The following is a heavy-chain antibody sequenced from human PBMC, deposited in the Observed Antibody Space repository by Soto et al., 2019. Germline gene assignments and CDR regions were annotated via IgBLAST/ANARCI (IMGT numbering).Heavy chain of an antibody. Sequence: PGGSLRLSCAASGFTFTGYYMAWLRQAPGKGLEWLTQISPHSGYTHYTASVEGRFTISRDNGRNSLYLQMNSLTVDDTALYYCAKEIFTGSGAAFDVWGPGTRVTVSS. D-gene: IGHD1-26*01. CDR3: AKEIFTGSGAAFDV. V-gene: IGHV3-11*06. CDR1: GFTFTGYY. J-gene: IGHJ3*01. CDR2: ISPHSGYT.